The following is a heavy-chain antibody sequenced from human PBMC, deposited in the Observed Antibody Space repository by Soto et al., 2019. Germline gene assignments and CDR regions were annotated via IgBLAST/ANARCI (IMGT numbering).Heavy chain of an antibody. CDR1: GFTFGDYG. CDR3: TRERWDYGDPTWYFDL. Sequence: EVQLVESGGGLVRPGRSLRLSCSTSGFTFGDYGMTWFRQAPGKGLEWVGLIRSKSYGKTTEYAASATDRFTIPRDDSKRIAYLQMNSLKADDTAVYYCTRERWDYGDPTWYFDLWGRGTLVTVSS. J-gene: IGHJ2*01. CDR2: IRSKSYGKTT. D-gene: IGHD4-17*01. V-gene: IGHV3-49*05.